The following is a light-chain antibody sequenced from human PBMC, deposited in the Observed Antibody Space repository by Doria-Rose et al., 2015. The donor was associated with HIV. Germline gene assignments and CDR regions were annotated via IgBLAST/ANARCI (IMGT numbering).Light chain of an antibody. CDR3: HQYGTSWT. CDR1: QSFSSTY. V-gene: IGKV3-20*01. Sequence: TQSPGTLSLSPGERATLSCRASQSFSSTYLAWYQQKPVQAPSLLIYDGSTRATDIPDRFSASGSWTDSTLTINRLEPEDFALYYCHQYGTSWTFGQGTKVEI. J-gene: IGKJ1*01. CDR2: DGS.